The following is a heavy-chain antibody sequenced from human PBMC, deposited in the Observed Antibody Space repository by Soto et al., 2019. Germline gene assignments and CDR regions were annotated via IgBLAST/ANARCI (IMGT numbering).Heavy chain of an antibody. J-gene: IGHJ6*02. CDR1: GFTFSSYG. D-gene: IGHD5-18*01. CDR3: AKVLGYSYGAYGMDV. CDR2: ISYDGSNK. Sequence: QVQLVESGGGVVQPGRSLRLSCAASGFTFSSYGMHWVRQAPGKGLEWVAVISYDGSNKYYADSVKGRFTISRDNSKNTLYLQMTSLRAEDTAVYYCAKVLGYSYGAYGMDVWGQGTTVTVSS. V-gene: IGHV3-30*18.